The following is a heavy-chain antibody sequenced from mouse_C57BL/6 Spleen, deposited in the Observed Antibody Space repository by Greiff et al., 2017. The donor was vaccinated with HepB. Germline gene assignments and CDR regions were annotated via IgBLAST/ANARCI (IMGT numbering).Heavy chain of an antibody. CDR3: TGVYGLWFAY. Sequence: DVHLVESGGGLVQPGGSMKLSCVASGFTFSNYWMNWVRQSPEKGLEWVAQIRLKSDNYATHYAESVKGRFTISRDDSKSSVYLQMNNLRAEDTGIYYCTGVYGLWFAYWGQGTLVTVSA. J-gene: IGHJ3*01. V-gene: IGHV6-3*01. CDR1: GFTFSNYW. CDR2: IRLKSDNYAT. D-gene: IGHD1-1*01.